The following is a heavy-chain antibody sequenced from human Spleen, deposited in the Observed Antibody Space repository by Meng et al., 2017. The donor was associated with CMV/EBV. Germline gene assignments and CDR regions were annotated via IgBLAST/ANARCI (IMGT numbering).Heavy chain of an antibody. CDR3: VSGPGGGMDV. D-gene: IGHD3-10*01. CDR1: GFTFSGYE. V-gene: IGHV3-48*03. J-gene: IGHJ6*02. Sequence: GESLKISCAASGFTFSGYEMNWVRQAPGKGLEWVSYISSSGSTIYYADSVKGRFTISRDNAKNSLYLQMNSLRAEDTAVYYCVSGPGGGMDVWGQGTTVTVSS. CDR2: ISSSGSTI.